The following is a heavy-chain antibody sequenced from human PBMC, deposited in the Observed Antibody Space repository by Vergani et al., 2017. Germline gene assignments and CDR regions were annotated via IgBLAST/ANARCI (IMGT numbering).Heavy chain of an antibody. J-gene: IGHJ4*02. Sequence: QVQLVQSGAEVKKPGSSVKVSCKASGGTFSSYAISWVRQAPGQGLEWMGWISAYNGNTNYAQKLQGRVTMTTDTSTSTAYMELRSLRSDDTAVYYCARDHASIEGGEQWLVQELDYWGQGTLVTVSS. D-gene: IGHD6-19*01. CDR2: ISAYNGNT. CDR1: GGTFSSYA. CDR3: ARDHASIEGGEQWLVQELDY. V-gene: IGHV1-18*01.